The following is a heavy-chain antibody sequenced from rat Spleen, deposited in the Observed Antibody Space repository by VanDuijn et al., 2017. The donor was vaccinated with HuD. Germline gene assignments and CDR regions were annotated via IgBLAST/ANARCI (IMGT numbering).Heavy chain of an antibody. V-gene: IGHV5-29*01. CDR2: INWGGSST. CDR1: GFTFDDYG. D-gene: IGHD1-2*01. Sequence: EVQLVESDGGLVQPGRSLKLSCVASGFTFDDYGMAWVRQTPKNGLEWVASINWGGSSTYYPDNVKGRFTISRDNAKNVLYLQMNNLRSEDTAIYYCTSHASYSTYSPFVYWGQGTLVTVSS. J-gene: IGHJ3*01. CDR3: TSHASYSTYSPFVY.